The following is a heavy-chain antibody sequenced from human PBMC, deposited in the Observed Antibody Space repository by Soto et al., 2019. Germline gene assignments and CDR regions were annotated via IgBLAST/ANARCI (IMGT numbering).Heavy chain of an antibody. J-gene: IGHJ5*02. D-gene: IGHD2-2*01. CDR2: IIPILGIA. CDR1: GGTFSSYT. CDR3: ASTPRVVVPAAAGGAWFDP. Sequence: QVQLVQSGAEVKKPGSSVKVSCKASGGTFSSYTISWVRQAPGQGLEWMGRIIPILGIANYAQKFQGRVTITADKSTSTAYMELSSLRSEDTAVYYCASTPRVVVPAAAGGAWFDPWGQGTLVTVSS. V-gene: IGHV1-69*02.